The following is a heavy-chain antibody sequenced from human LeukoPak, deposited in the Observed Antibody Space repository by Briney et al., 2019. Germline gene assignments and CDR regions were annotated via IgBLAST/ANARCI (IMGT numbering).Heavy chain of an antibody. D-gene: IGHD1-26*01. CDR1: GASIHSSSYY. CDR3: ARADYTGSCFDY. CDR2: IFSSGST. V-gene: IGHV4-39*07. Sequence: PSETLSLTCTVSGASIHSSSYYWGWIRQPPGRGLEWIGIIFSSGSTYYSPSLKSRVSISVDTSKNQFSLKLDSMTAADTAVYYCARADYTGSCFDYWGQGTLVTVSS. J-gene: IGHJ4*02.